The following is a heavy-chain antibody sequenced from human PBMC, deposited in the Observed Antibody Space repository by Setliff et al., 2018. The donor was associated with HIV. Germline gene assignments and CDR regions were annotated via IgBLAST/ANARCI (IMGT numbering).Heavy chain of an antibody. CDR1: GVSISAYF. V-gene: IGHV4-59*01. Sequence: LSLTCAVSGVSISAYFWSWIRQSPEKGLEWIGYIDNSGNTNYSPSLKSRITISRDTSKNQFSLKLNSVTAADAAVYYCAGAGPYCGDDCPYNWLTPWGQGTLVTVSS. J-gene: IGHJ5*02. CDR2: IDNSGNT. D-gene: IGHD2-21*02. CDR3: AGAGPYCGDDCPYNWLTP.